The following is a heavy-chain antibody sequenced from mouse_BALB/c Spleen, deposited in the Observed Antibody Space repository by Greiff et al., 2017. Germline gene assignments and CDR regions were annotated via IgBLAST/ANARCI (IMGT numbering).Heavy chain of an antibody. V-gene: IGHV5-17*02. CDR2: ISSGSSTI. Sequence: EVQVVESGGGLVQPGGSRKLSCAASGFTFSSFGMHWVRQAPEKGLEWVAYISSGSSTIYYADTVKGRFTISRDNPKNTLFLQMTSLRSEDTAVYYCASYAMDYWGQGTSVTVSS. CDR3: ASYAMDY. CDR1: GFTFSSFG. J-gene: IGHJ4*01.